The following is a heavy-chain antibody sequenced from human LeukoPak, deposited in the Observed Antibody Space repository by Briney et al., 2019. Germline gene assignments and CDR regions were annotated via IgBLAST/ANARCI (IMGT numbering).Heavy chain of an antibody. CDR3: AKWGDFWTGLNNWYFEL. CDR2: ISGSGRDT. J-gene: IGHJ2*01. CDR1: GLTFPRYA. V-gene: IGHV3-23*01. Sequence: GGSLRLSCAASGLTFPRYAFAWVRQAPGSGLQWVSGISGSGRDTFYSDSVKGRFTISRDNSKNTHYLQMSSLTAEDTAVYYCAKWGDFWTGLNNWYFELWGRGTLVTVSS. D-gene: IGHD3/OR15-3a*01.